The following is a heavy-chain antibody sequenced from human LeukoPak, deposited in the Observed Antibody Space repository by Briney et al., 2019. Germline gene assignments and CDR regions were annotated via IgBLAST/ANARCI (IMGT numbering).Heavy chain of an antibody. Sequence: ASVKVSCKASAYSFTAYDINWVRQAPGQGLEWMGYINPHSGGAVYAQGFQGRVTMTRDTSISTAYMEVTRLSSDDTAVYYCARFEDYGGNRDVFDIWGQGTLVIVSS. CDR3: ARFEDYGGNRDVFDI. CDR1: AYSFTAYD. V-gene: IGHV1-2*02. CDR2: INPHSGGA. D-gene: IGHD4-23*01. J-gene: IGHJ3*02.